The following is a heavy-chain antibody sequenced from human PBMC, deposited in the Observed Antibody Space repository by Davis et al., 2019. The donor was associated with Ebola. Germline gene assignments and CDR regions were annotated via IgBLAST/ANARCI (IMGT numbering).Heavy chain of an antibody. Sequence: GESLKISCVASGLTFSRYGMHWVRQTPGKGLEWVAFIRYDGSNKYYADSVKGRFTISRDNSKNTLYLQMNSLRAEDTAVYYCAKYCTNGVCPFDYWGQGTLVTVSS. CDR3: AKYCTNGVCPFDY. V-gene: IGHV3-30*02. J-gene: IGHJ4*02. D-gene: IGHD2-8*01. CDR1: GLTFSRYG. CDR2: IRYDGSNK.